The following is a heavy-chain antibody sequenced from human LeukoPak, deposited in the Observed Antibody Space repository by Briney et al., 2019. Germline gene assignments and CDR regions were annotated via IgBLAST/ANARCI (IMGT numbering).Heavy chain of an antibody. V-gene: IGHV3-48*03. CDR2: ISGSGSII. Sequence: GGSLRLPCAASGFTFSSYEMNWFRQAPGKGLEWVSYISGSGSIIDYADSVKGRFTISRDNTKNSLYLQMNSLRAEDTATYFCARDAVISTEVLLTAWDYFDCWGQGTRVTVSS. CDR3: ARDAVISTEVLLTAWDYFDC. CDR1: GFTFSSYE. J-gene: IGHJ4*02. D-gene: IGHD4-11*01.